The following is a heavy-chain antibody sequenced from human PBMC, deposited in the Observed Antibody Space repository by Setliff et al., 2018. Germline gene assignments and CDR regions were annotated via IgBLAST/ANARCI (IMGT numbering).Heavy chain of an antibody. Sequence: GGSLRLSCAASGFTFSSYSMNWVRQAPGKGLEWVSYISSSSSTIYYADSVRGRFTISRDNARDSLYLQMNSMRAEDTAVYYCANIDYDSSGYYYVGGVAFDIWGQGTMVTVSS. V-gene: IGHV3-48*04. J-gene: IGHJ3*02. D-gene: IGHD3-22*01. CDR2: ISSSSSTI. CDR1: GFTFSSYS. CDR3: ANIDYDSSGYYYVGGVAFDI.